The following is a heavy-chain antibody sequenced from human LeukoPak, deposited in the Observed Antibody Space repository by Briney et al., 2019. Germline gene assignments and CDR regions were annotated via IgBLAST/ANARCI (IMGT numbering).Heavy chain of an antibody. V-gene: IGHV3-48*03. J-gene: IGHJ6*04. D-gene: IGHD3-10*02. Sequence: GGSLRLSCTASGFTFGDYSMNWVRQAPGKGLEWVSYISSSGSTIYYADSVKGRFTISRDNAKKSLYLQMNSLRAEDTAVYYCAELGITMIGGVWGKRTTVTISS. CDR2: ISSSGSTI. CDR3: AELGITMIGGV. CDR1: GFTFGDYS.